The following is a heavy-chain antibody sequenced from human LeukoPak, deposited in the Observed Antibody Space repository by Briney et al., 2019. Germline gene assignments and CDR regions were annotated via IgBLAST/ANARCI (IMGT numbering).Heavy chain of an antibody. CDR2: IYYSGST. D-gene: IGHD6-13*01. V-gene: IGHV4-39*01. Sequence: NSSETLSLTCTVSGGSISSYYWGWIRQPPGKGLEWIGSIYYSGSTYYNPSLKSRVTISVDTSKNQFSLKLSSVTAADTAVYYCASTHGSGIAAAGMGIFDYWGQGTLVTVS. CDR3: ASTHGSGIAAAGMGIFDY. CDR1: GGSISSYY. J-gene: IGHJ4*02.